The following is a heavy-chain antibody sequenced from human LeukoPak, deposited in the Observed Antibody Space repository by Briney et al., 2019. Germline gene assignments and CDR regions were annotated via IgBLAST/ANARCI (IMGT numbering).Heavy chain of an antibody. CDR3: ARANILTGYYHFDY. CDR1: GGSISSGDYY. J-gene: IGHJ4*02. Sequence: SETLSLTCTVSGGSISSGDYYWNWIRQPPGKGLEWIGYIYYSGRTYYNPSLKSRVTISVDTSKNQFSLKLSSVTAADTAVYYCARANILTGYYHFDYWGQGTLVTVSS. V-gene: IGHV4-30-4*01. CDR2: IYYSGRT. D-gene: IGHD3-9*01.